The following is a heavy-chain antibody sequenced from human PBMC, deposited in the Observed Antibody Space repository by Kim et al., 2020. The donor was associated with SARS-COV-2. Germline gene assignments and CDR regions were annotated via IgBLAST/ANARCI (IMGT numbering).Heavy chain of an antibody. V-gene: IGHV3-9*01. J-gene: IGHJ4*02. D-gene: IGHD6-13*01. CDR2: ISWNSGSI. CDR3: AKDFKGSSWYLSN. Sequence: GGSLRLSCAASGFTFGDYAMHWVRLAPGKGLEWVSGISWNSGSIGYADSVKGRFTISRDNAKNSLYLQMNSLRAEDTAYFYCAKDFKGSSWYLSNWGQGT. CDR1: GFTFGDYA.